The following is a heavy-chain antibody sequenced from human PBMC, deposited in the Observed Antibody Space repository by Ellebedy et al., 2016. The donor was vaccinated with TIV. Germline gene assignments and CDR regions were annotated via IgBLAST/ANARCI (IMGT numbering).Heavy chain of an antibody. J-gene: IGHJ6*02. V-gene: IGHV4-4*07. CDR3: AREMSSGWYFGMDV. CDR2: IYTTGST. D-gene: IGHD6-19*01. Sequence: SETLSLXCTVSGGSISSHYWSWIRQPAGKGLEWIGRIYTTGSTNYNPSLKSRVTMSVDTSKNQFSLKLSSVTAADTAVYYCAREMSSGWYFGMDVWGQGTTVTVSS. CDR1: GGSISSHY.